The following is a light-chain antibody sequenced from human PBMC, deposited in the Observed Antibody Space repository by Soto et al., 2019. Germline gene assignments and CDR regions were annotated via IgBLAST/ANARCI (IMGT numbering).Light chain of an antibody. CDR3: QQANSFPLS. Sequence: DIQMTQSPSSVSASVGDRVTITCRAGQDISSWLAWYQQKPGKAPKLLIYAASSLQSGVPSPFSGSGSGTDFTRTISSLQPDDFATYYCQQANSFPLSFGGGTKVEIK. J-gene: IGKJ4*01. CDR1: QDISSW. V-gene: IGKV1-12*01. CDR2: AAS.